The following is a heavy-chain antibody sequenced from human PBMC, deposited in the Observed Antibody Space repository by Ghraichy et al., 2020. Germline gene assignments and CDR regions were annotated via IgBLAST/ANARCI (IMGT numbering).Heavy chain of an antibody. CDR2: INHSGST. CDR1: GGSFSGYY. CDR3: ASADCSGGSCYSA. Sequence: SETLSLTCAVYGGSFSGYYWSWIRQPPGKGLEWNGEINHSGSTNYNPSLKSRVTISVDTSKNQFSLKLSSVTAADTAVYYCASADCSGGSCYSAWGQGTLVTVSS. J-gene: IGHJ5*02. D-gene: IGHD2-15*01. V-gene: IGHV4-34*01.